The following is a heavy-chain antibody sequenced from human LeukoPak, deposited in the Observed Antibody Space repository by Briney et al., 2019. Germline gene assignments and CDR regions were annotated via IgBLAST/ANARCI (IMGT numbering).Heavy chain of an antibody. CDR2: INPNSGGT. J-gene: IGHJ4*02. Sequence: ASVKVSCKASGYTFTSYYMHWVRQAPGQGLEWMGWINPNSGGTNYAQKFQGRVTMTRDTPISTAYMELRSLRSDDTAVYYCARDADEIAARRDHWGQGTLVTVSS. CDR3: ARDADEIAARRDH. CDR1: GYTFTSYY. V-gene: IGHV1-2*02. D-gene: IGHD6-6*01.